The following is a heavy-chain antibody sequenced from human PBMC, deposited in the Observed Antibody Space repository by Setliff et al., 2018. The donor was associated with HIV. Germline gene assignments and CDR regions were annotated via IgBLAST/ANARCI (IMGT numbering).Heavy chain of an antibody. D-gene: IGHD1-1*01. CDR3: TTAGHGSLDFDY. J-gene: IGHJ4*02. V-gene: IGHV3-15*01. Sequence: SGYTLTEVSMHWVRQAPGKGLEWIGRIKSEADGGTEESAALLNGRFTISRDDSKNTLFLQMNSLKAEDTALYYCTTAGHGSLDFDYWGQGTRVTVSS. CDR2: IKSEADGGTE. CDR1: GYTLTEVS.